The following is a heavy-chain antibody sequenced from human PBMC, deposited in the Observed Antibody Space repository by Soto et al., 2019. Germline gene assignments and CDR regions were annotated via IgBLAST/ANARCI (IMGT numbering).Heavy chain of an antibody. CDR1: GFTFSGSY. J-gene: IGHJ6*02. V-gene: IGHV3-11*01. Sequence: PGGSLRLSCAASGFTFSGSYMSWIRQAPGKGLEWISYITFSGNTVYYADSLKGRFTISRDNAKNSLYLQMNRLRAEDTAVYYCARVSWREKYGMDVWGQGTTVTVS. CDR3: ARVSWREKYGMDV. CDR2: ITFSGNTV.